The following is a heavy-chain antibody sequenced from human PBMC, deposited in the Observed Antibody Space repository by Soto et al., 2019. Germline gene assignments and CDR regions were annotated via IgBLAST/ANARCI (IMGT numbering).Heavy chain of an antibody. CDR2: INHSGST. CDR3: AREPFGELLSHFDY. Sequence: LSLTCAVYGGSFSGYYWSWIRQPPGKGLEWIGEINHSGSTNYNPSLKSRVTISVDTSKNQFSLKLSSVTAADTAVYYCAREPFGELLSHFDYWGQGTLVTVSS. CDR1: GGSFSGYY. V-gene: IGHV4-34*01. D-gene: IGHD3-10*01. J-gene: IGHJ4*02.